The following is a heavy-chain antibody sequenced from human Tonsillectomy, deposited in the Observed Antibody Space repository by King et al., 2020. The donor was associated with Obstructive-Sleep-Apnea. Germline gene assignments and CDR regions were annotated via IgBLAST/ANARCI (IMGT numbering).Heavy chain of an antibody. V-gene: IGHV4-38-2*02. CDR1: GYSISTGYY. Sequence: QLQESGPGLVKPSETLSLTCAVSGYSISTGYYWGWIRQPPGKGLEWMGSIFHTGNTYYNPSLKSRVTISVDTSRNQFSLKLSSVTASDTAVYYCAKDYGDLTGLDPWGQGTLVTVSS. D-gene: IGHD4-17*01. J-gene: IGHJ5*02. CDR2: IFHTGNT. CDR3: AKDYGDLTGLDP.